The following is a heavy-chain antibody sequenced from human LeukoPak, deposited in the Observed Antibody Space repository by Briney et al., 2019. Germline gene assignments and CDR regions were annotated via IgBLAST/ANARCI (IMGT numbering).Heavy chain of an antibody. CDR3: AREDWGSTGHSFGY. J-gene: IGHJ4*02. CDR1: GFSLSSNG. V-gene: IGHV3-33*01. Sequence: GGSLRLSRVASGFSLSSNGMHWVRQAPGKGLEWVAGLWSDASNRYYADSVKGRFTISRDISKNTLYLQMTSLRVEDTAVDYCAREDWGSTGHSFGYWGQGTLGTGSS. D-gene: IGHD7-27*01. CDR2: LWSDASNR.